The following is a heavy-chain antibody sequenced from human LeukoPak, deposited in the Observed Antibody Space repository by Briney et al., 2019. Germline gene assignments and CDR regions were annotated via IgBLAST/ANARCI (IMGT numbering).Heavy chain of an antibody. Sequence: GGSLRLSCAASGFTFSAYNMNWVRRTPGKGLEWVSSITTSSSYMFYADSMRGRFTISRDNAKNLLFLQMNSLTEDDTDVYYCTRDAGGGTQRDGWFDPWGQGTLVTVSS. D-gene: IGHD2-8*02. CDR1: GFTFSAYN. CDR3: TRDAGGGTQRDGWFDP. V-gene: IGHV3-21*01. CDR2: ITTSSSYM. J-gene: IGHJ5*02.